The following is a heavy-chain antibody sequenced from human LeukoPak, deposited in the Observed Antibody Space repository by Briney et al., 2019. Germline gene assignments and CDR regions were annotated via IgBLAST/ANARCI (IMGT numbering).Heavy chain of an antibody. CDR3: ARDAAAAGTSP. CDR1: GDSISSSSYY. CDR2: IHYSGST. D-gene: IGHD6-13*01. J-gene: IGHJ5*02. Sequence: SETLSLTCTVSGDSISSSSYYWGWIRQPPGKGLEWIGSIHYSGSTYYNPSLKRRITISVDTSKNQFSLKLSSVTAADTAVYYCARDAAAAGTSPWGQGTLVTVSS. V-gene: IGHV4-39*07.